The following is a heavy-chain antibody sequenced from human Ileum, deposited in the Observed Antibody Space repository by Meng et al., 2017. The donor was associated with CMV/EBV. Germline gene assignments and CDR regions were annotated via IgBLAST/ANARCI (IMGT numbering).Heavy chain of an antibody. CDR3: ARRPYLGNWFDP. V-gene: IGHV4-30-4*01. CDR1: GGSVTTSGDFY. CDR2: IYYSGTT. Sequence: GSGGSVTTSGDFYWSWIRQSPGKGLEWIGHIYYSGTTYYNPSLKSRLTISVDTSSNQFSLKVNSVTATDTAVYYCARRPYLGNWFDPWGQGTLVTVSS. J-gene: IGHJ5*02.